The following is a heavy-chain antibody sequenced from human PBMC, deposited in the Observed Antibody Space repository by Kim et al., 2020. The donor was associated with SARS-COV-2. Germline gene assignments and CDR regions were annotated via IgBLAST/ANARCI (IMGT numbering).Heavy chain of an antibody. J-gene: IGHJ4*02. Sequence: SETLSLTCTVSGASISSYFWSWIRQPPGKGLEWIGYFYYSGCTNYSPSLRSRVTISGDTSKNQFSLILTSVTAADAAVYYCTRHEDRSSSPLDYWRQGSL. CDR3: TRHEDRSSSPLDY. CDR1: GASISSYF. D-gene: IGHD6-13*01. CDR2: FYYSGCT. V-gene: IGHV4-59*01.